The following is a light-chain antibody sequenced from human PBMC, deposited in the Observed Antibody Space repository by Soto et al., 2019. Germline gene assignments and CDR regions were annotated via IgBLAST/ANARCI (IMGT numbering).Light chain of an antibody. CDR3: QQYGGSPRT. J-gene: IGKJ1*01. CDR2: GAS. Sequence: EIVLTQSPGTLSLSPGESATLSCRDSQSVSSNYLAWYQQKSGQAPRLLIYGASSRATGIPHRFSGSGSGTDFTLTISRLEPEDFAVYYCQQYGGSPRTFGQGTKVEIK. CDR1: QSVSSNY. V-gene: IGKV3-20*01.